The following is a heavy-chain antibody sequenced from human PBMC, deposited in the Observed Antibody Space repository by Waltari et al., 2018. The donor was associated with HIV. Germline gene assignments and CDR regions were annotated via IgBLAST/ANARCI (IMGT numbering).Heavy chain of an antibody. CDR3: AKGGSHLTIFEAWFDS. V-gene: IGHV3-9*01. J-gene: IGHJ5*01. CDR2: ISWNSGIT. D-gene: IGHD3-3*01. CDR1: GFTFDDYP. Sequence: EVQLVESGGGLVQPGRSLRLSCAASGFTFDDYPMHWVRQSPGKGEEWVSGISWNSGITDYGDSVKGRFTISRDNAKNSLYLQMNSLTVEDTAFYYCAKGGSHLTIFEAWFDSWGQGTLVTVSS.